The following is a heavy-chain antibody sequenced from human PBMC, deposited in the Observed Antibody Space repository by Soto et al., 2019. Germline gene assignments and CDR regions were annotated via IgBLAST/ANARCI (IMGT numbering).Heavy chain of an antibody. CDR1: GGSISSGAYY. V-gene: IGHV4-31*03. CDR3: ARGGVQLWTHQFDY. CDR2: IYYSGST. Sequence: LSLTCTVSGGSISSGAYYWSWIRQHPGKGLEWIGYIYYSGSTYYNPSLKSRVTISVDTPKNQFSLKLSSMTAADTAVYYCARGGVQLWTHQFDYWGQGTQVTVSS. J-gene: IGHJ4*02. D-gene: IGHD5-18*01.